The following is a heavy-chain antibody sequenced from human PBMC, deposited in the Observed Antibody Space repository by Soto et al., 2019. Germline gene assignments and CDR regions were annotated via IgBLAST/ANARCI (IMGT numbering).Heavy chain of an antibody. V-gene: IGHV3-23*01. CDR1: GFTFSSYA. J-gene: IGHJ6*02. Sequence: EVQLLESGGGLVQPGGSLRLSCAASGFTFSSYAMSWVRQAPGKGLEWVSAISGSGGSTYYADSVKGRFTISRDNSKNTLYLQMNSLRAEDTAVYYCTKNVWGITIFGGMDVWGQGTTVTVSS. CDR2: ISGSGGST. D-gene: IGHD3-9*01. CDR3: TKNVWGITIFGGMDV.